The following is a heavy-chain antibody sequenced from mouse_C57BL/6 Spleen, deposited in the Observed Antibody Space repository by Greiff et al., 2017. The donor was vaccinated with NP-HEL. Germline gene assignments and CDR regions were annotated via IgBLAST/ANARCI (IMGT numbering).Heavy chain of an antibody. V-gene: IGHV1-82*01. CDR1: GYAFSSSW. J-gene: IGHJ2*01. D-gene: IGHD2-3*01. Sequence: QVQLQQSGPELVKPGASVKISCKASGYAFSSSWMNWVKQRPGKGLEWIGRIYPGDGDTNYNGKFKGKATLTADKSSSTAYMQLSSLTSEDSAVYFCASPTYDGYQYYFDYWGQGTTLTVSS. CDR2: IYPGDGDT. CDR3: ASPTYDGYQYYFDY.